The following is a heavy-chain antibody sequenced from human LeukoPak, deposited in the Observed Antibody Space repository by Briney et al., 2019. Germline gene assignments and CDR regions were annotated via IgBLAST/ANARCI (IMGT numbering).Heavy chain of an antibody. CDR2: IKTRTDGETT. D-gene: IGHD1-14*01. V-gene: IGHV3-15*01. J-gene: IGHJ4*02. Sequence: GGSLRLSCAGSGFTFSYAWMTWVRQAPGKGLEWVGLIKTRTDGETTDYAAPVKGGFTISRDDSKSTVYLQMNSLKTEDTGVYYCCSVRSKADHSLVYWGQGTLVTVSS. CDR3: CSVRSKADHSLVY. CDR1: GFTFSYAW.